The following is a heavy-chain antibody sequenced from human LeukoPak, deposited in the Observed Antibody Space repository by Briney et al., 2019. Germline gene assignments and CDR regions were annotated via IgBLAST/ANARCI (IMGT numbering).Heavy chain of an antibody. CDR2: IYSGGRT. V-gene: IGHV3-53*01. D-gene: IGHD2-21*01. Sequence: GGSLRLSCAASGFTVSSNYMSWVRQAPGKGLEWVSVIYSGGRTYYADSVKGRFTISRDNSKNTLYLQMNSLRAEDTAVYYCAKGHLAYCGGDCYLDAFDIWGQGTMVTVSS. CDR3: AKGHLAYCGGDCYLDAFDI. CDR1: GFTVSSNY. J-gene: IGHJ3*02.